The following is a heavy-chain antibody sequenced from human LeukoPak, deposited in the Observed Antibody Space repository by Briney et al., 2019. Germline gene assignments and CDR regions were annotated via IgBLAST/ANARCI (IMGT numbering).Heavy chain of an antibody. CDR1: GFTVDSNY. V-gene: IGHV3-53*01. Sequence: PGGSLRLSCAASGFTVDSNYLSWVRQAPGKGLEWVSTIYTGGNTYYAASVKGRFTISRDFSKNTVFLHMNSLRAEDTAMYYCASCGGDYIRRWLCRNTYWYFDLWGRGTLVTVSS. CDR3: ASCGGDYIRRWLCRNTYWYFDL. J-gene: IGHJ2*01. D-gene: IGHD2-21*02. CDR2: IYTGGNT.